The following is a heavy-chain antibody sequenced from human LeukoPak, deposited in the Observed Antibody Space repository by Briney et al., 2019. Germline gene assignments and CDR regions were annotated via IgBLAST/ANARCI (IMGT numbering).Heavy chain of an antibody. J-gene: IGHJ6*02. CDR3: ARCTGSRGYYYYYGMDV. D-gene: IGHD1-14*01. CDR2: INACNGNT. V-gene: IGHV1-3*01. CDR1: GYTFTSYA. Sequence: ASVKVSCKASGYTFTSYAMHWVRQAPGQRLEWMGWINACNGNTKYSQKFQGRVTITRDTSASTAYMELSSLRSEDTAVYYCARCTGSRGYYYYYGMDVWGQGTTVTVSS.